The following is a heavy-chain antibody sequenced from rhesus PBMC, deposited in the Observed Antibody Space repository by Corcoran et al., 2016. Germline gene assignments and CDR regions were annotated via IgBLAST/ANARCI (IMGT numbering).Heavy chain of an antibody. Sequence: EVQLVETGGGLVQPGGSLKLSCAASGFTFSSYGMSWVRQAPGKGLEWVSAINSGGGSTYYADSAKCRFTISRENSKNTLSLQMNSLRAEDTAVYYCAKELPYSSSYAFDYWGQGVLVTVSS. CDR3: AKELPYSSSYAFDY. CDR1: GFTFSSYG. J-gene: IGHJ4*01. V-gene: IGHV3S5*01. CDR2: INSGGGST. D-gene: IGHD6-43*01.